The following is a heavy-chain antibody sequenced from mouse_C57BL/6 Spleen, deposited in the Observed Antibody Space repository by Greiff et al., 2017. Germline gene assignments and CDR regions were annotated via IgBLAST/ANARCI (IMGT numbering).Heavy chain of an antibody. CDR2: IDPEDGDT. V-gene: IGHV14-1*01. D-gene: IGHD2-5*01. Sequence: EVQLQQSGAELVRPGASVKLSCTASGFNIKDYYMHWVKQRPEQGLEWIGRIDPEDGDTEYAPKFQGKATMTADTSSNTAYLQLSSLTSEDTAVYYCTVYSNLRDFDVWGTGTTVTVSS. CDR1: GFNIKDYY. J-gene: IGHJ1*03. CDR3: TVYSNLRDFDV.